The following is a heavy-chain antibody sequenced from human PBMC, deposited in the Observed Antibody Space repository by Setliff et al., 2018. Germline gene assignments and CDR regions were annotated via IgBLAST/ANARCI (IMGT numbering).Heavy chain of an antibody. J-gene: IGHJ4*02. CDR3: ARESRYYYDNLGTLDY. CDR2: IYISGSA. CDR1: GGSISSYY. D-gene: IGHD3-22*01. Sequence: SETLSLTCTVSGGSISSYYWSWIRQPAGKGLEWIGHIYISGSANYNPSLKSRVTMSIDTSKNQFSLKLNSVTAADTAVYYCARESRYYYDNLGTLDYWGQGTLVTVSS. V-gene: IGHV4-4*07.